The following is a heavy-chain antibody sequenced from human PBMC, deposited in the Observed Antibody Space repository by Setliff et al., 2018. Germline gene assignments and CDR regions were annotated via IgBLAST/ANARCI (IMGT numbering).Heavy chain of an antibody. CDR1: GYTLTNYY. D-gene: IGHD3-3*01. V-gene: IGHV1-46*03. Sequence: ASVKVSCKASGYTLTNYYMHWVRQAPGQGLEWMGIINPSGGLTRYAQKFQGRVTMTRDTSTSTVYMEVSSLRSEDPAVYYCARDRYYNSWSGTSITAPHDAFDIWGQGTMVTVSS. J-gene: IGHJ3*02. CDR3: ARDRYYNSWSGTSITAPHDAFDI. CDR2: INPSGGLT.